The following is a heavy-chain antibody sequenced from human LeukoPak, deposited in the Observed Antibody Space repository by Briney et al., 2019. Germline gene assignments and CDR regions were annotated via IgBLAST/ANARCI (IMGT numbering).Heavy chain of an antibody. D-gene: IGHD1-26*01. CDR1: VYTFTSYD. J-gene: IGHJ4*02. CDR2: MNYNSGNT. V-gene: IGHV1-8*01. CDR3: ARAHDYSGSYLDY. Sequence: ASVKVSCKASVYTFTSYDINGVRQAPGQGLEGMGWMNYNSGNTVYAQKFQGRHTITRNTSISTAYMELSSLRSEDTAVYYCARAHDYSGSYLDYWGQGTLVTVSS.